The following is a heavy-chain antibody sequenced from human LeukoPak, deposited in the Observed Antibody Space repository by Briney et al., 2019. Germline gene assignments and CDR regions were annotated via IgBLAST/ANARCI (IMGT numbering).Heavy chain of an antibody. J-gene: IGHJ6*03. CDR3: ARRARDGRYYYYYMDV. Sequence: SGTLFLTCAVSGGSISSSNWWSWVRQPPGKGLEWIGEIYHSGSTNYNPSLKSRVTISVDKSKNQFSLKLSSVTAADTAVYYCARRARDGRYYYYYMDVWGKGTTVTVSS. D-gene: IGHD5-24*01. V-gene: IGHV4-4*02. CDR1: GGSISSSNW. CDR2: IYHSGST.